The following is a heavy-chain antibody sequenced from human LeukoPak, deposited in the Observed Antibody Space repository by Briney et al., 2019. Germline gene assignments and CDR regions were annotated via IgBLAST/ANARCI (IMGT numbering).Heavy chain of an antibody. CDR3: ARNRDWGVDY. D-gene: IGHD7-27*01. V-gene: IGHV4-4*02. Sequence: SETLSLTCAVSGDFIRNGHWWTWVRQPPGKGLEWIGEIFHSESTNCNPSLKSRVTISVDKSKNQFSLKLTSVTAADTAVYYCARNRDWGVDYWGQGTLVTVSS. J-gene: IGHJ4*02. CDR2: IFHSEST. CDR1: GDFIRNGHW.